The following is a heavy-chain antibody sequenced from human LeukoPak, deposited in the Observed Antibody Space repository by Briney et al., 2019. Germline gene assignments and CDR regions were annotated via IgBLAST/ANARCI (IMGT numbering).Heavy chain of an antibody. J-gene: IGHJ6*02. CDR1: GFTLSSYE. D-gene: IGHD3-10*01. Sequence: GGSLRLSCAASGFTLSSYEMNWVRQAPGKGLEWVAYITSSGRIIYYADSVKGRFTISRDNAKNSLYLQMNSLRAEDTAVYYCASTGGYGSGTYDYYYFGMDAWGQGTTVTVSS. CDR3: ASTGGYGSGTYDYYYFGMDA. V-gene: IGHV3-48*03. CDR2: ITSSGRII.